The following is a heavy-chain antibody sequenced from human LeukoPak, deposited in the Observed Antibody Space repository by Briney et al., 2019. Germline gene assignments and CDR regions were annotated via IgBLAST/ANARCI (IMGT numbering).Heavy chain of an antibody. CDR1: GGSISSGTFS. V-gene: IGHV4-31*03. CDR2: IYSSGSN. Sequence: SQTLSLACTVSGGSISSGTFSWTWIRQHPGKDLEWIGYIYSSGSNFYNPSLKGRVTISVDTSKNQFSLKLSSVTAADTAVYYCARDSPTYYFDYWGQGTLVTVSS. J-gene: IGHJ4*02. CDR3: ARDSPTYYFDY.